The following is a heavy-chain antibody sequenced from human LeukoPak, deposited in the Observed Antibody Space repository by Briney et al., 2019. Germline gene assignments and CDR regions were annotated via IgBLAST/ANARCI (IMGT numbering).Heavy chain of an antibody. J-gene: IGHJ3*02. CDR3: ATDTSLCYWCAFDI. D-gene: IGHD2-21*02. V-gene: IGHV3-7*01. CDR2: IKQDGSEK. CDR1: GFTFSSYW. Sequence: QAGGSLRLSCAASGFTFSSYWMSWVRQAPGKGLEWVANIKQDGSEKYYVDSVKGRFTISRDNAKNSMYLQMNSLRAEDTAVYYCATDTSLCYWCAFDIWGQGTMVTVSS.